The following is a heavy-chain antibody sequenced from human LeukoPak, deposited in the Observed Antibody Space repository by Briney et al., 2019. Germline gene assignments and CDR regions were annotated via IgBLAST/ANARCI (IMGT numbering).Heavy chain of an antibody. CDR1: GYSFTSYW. CDR3: ARPSYYDILTGYYSDAFDI. J-gene: IGHJ3*02. Sequence: PGGSLEISCKGSGYSFTSYWIGWVRQVPGKGLEWMGIIYPGDSDTRYSPSFQGQVTISADKSISTAYLQWSSLKASDTAMYYCARPSYYDILTGYYSDAFDIWGQGTMVTVSS. D-gene: IGHD3-9*01. CDR2: IYPGDSDT. V-gene: IGHV5-51*01.